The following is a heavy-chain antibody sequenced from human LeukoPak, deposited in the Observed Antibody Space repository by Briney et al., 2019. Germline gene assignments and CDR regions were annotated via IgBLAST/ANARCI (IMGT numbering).Heavy chain of an antibody. CDR1: GFTFSNYP. Sequence: GGSLRPSYAASGFTFSNYPMNWVRQAPGKGLEWVSAITTDGSRTYNADSVKGRFTISRDNSKNTLYLQMNSLRAEDTAVYYCAKGNTVTPDYWGQGTLVTVSS. D-gene: IGHD4-17*01. CDR2: ITTDGSRT. J-gene: IGHJ4*02. CDR3: AKGNTVTPDY. V-gene: IGHV3-23*01.